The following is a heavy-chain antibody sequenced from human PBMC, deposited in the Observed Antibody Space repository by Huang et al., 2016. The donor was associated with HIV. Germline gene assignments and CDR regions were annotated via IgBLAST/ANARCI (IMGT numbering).Heavy chain of an antibody. J-gene: IGHJ4*02. V-gene: IGHV4-61*09. D-gene: IGHD3-3*01. CDR3: ARGRVTSSGVVQSYDY. CDR1: GASIASGSYF. CDR2: LLPTGST. Sequence: VQLQESGPGLVKPSQTLSLSCNVSGASIASGSYFWNWIRQPAGGGLEWIGHLLPTGSTDYNPSLKGRVAVSSDPSKNQFSLSLRSVTAADTAVYFCARGRVTSSGVVQSYDYWGQGSLVTVSS.